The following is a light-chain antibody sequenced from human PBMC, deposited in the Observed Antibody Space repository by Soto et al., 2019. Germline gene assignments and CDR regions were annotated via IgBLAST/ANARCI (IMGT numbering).Light chain of an antibody. Sequence: QSALTQPASVSGSPGQSITISCTGTINDIGGYNYVSWYQQHPGKVPKLLIYDVSNRPSGVSGRFSGSKSGNTASLTIAGLQADDEADYHCSSYTRSGTLIFGGGTKLTVL. CDR1: INDIGGYNY. V-gene: IGLV2-14*03. CDR3: SSYTRSGTLI. CDR2: DVS. J-gene: IGLJ2*01.